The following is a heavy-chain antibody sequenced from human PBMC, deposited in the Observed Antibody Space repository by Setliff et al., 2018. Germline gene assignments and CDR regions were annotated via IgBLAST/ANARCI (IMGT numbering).Heavy chain of an antibody. V-gene: IGHV3-33*01. CDR1: GFTFNNFA. J-gene: IGHJ4*02. CDR2: IWYDGSNK. Sequence: GGSLRLSCAASGFTFNNFAMHWVRQAPGKGLEWVAVIWYDGSNKYYADSVKGRFTISRDDAKNSLYLQMNSLRAEDTAVYYCARDGGEYWGQGTLVTVSS. D-gene: IGHD3-16*01. CDR3: ARDGGEY.